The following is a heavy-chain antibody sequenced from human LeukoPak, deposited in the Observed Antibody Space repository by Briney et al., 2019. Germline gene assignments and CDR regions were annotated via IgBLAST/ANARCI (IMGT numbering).Heavy chain of an antibody. V-gene: IGHV4-34*01. Sequence: PSETLSLTCAVYGGSFSGYYWSWIRQPPGKGLEWIGEINHSGSTNYNPSLKSRVTISVDTSKNQFSLKLSSVTAADTAVYYCARDVHSSGWHAFDIWGQGTMVTVSS. D-gene: IGHD6-19*01. J-gene: IGHJ3*02. CDR2: INHSGST. CDR1: GGSFSGYY. CDR3: ARDVHSSGWHAFDI.